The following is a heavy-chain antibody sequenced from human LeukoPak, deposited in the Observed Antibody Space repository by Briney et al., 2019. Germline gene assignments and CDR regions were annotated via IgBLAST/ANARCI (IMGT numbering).Heavy chain of an antibody. D-gene: IGHD3-9*01. CDR3: ARDRRDILTGFDI. Sequence: SETLSLTCTVSGASTSSHFWSWMRQPPGKGLEWIGNIYIGGTTNYNPSLKSRVTISVDTSKNQFSLKLSSVTAADTAVYYCARDRRDILTGFDIWGQGTMVTVSS. CDR2: IYIGGTT. CDR1: GASTSSHF. V-gene: IGHV4-59*11. J-gene: IGHJ3*02.